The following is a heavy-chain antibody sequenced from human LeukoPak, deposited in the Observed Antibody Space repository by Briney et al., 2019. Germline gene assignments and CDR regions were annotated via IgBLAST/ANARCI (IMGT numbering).Heavy chain of an antibody. D-gene: IGHD3-10*01. J-gene: IGHJ4*02. V-gene: IGHV5-51*01. CDR3: ARHGYYGSGSYLGDY. CDR1: GYTFTHDW. Sequence: GESLKISCKSSGYTFTHDWIGWVRQMPGKGLEWMGIIYPGDSDTRYSPSFQGQVTISADKSISTAYLQWSSLKASDTAMYYCARHGYYGSGSYLGDYWGQGTLVTVSS. CDR2: IYPGDSDT.